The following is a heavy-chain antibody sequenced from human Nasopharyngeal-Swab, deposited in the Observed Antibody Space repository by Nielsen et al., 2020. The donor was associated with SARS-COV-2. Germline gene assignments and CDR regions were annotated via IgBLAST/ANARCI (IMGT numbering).Heavy chain of an antibody. Sequence: GESLKISCAASGFTFSSYGMHWVRQAPGKGLEWVAVISYDGSNKYYADSVKGRFTISRDNSKNTLYLQMNSLRAEDTAVYYCAKGEWYQSPSDVFDYWGKGTLVTVSS. CDR3: AKGEWYQSPSDVFDY. CDR2: ISYDGSNK. J-gene: IGHJ4*02. CDR1: GFTFSSYG. D-gene: IGHD3-3*01. V-gene: IGHV3-30*18.